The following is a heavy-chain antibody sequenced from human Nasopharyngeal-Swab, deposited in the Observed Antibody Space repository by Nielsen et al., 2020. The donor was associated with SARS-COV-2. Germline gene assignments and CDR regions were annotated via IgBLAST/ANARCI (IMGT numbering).Heavy chain of an antibody. J-gene: IGHJ6*04. Sequence: VRQMPGKGLEWMGRIDPSDSYTNYSPSFQGHVTISADKSISTAYLQWSSLKASDTAMYYCARRRYNWNLDSDYYGMDVWGKGTTVTVSS. D-gene: IGHD1-20*01. CDR3: ARRRYNWNLDSDYYGMDV. V-gene: IGHV5-10-1*01. CDR2: IDPSDSYT.